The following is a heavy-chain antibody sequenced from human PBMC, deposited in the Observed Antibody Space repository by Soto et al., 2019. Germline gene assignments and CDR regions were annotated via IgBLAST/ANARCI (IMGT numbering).Heavy chain of an antibody. D-gene: IGHD3-16*02. V-gene: IGHV3-21*01. CDR3: ARDAGHDYIWGSYRRFDY. CDR2: ISSSSSYI. J-gene: IGHJ4*02. Sequence: EVQLVESGGGLVKPGGSLRLSCAASGFTFSSYSMNWVRQAPGKGLEWVSSISSSSSYIYYADSVKGRFTISRDNAKNSLYLQMNSLRAEDTAVYYFARDAGHDYIWGSYRRFDYWGQGTLVTVSS. CDR1: GFTFSSYS.